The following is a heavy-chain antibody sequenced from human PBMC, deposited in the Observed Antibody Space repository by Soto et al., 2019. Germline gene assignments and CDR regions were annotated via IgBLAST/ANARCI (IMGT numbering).Heavy chain of an antibody. D-gene: IGHD1-26*01. CDR2: FRTGGDDGTT. V-gene: IGHV3-23*01. J-gene: IGHJ2*01. Sequence: EVQLLESGGGLVQPGGSLRLSCAASGFTFSSYSMSWVRQAPGKGLEWVSGFRTGGDDGTTYYADSVKGRFTISRDNSKNTLYLQMNSLRAEDTAVYYCARDPHYRVYWYFDLWGRGTLVTVSS. CDR1: GFTFSSYS. CDR3: ARDPHYRVYWYFDL.